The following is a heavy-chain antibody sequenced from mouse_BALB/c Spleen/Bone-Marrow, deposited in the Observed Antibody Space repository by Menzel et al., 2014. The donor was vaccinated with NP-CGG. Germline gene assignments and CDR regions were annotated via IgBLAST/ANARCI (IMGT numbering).Heavy chain of an antibody. J-gene: IGHJ3*01. CDR3: TRSGLRTFAY. D-gene: IGHD2-2*01. V-gene: IGHV1-77*01. Sequence: VKLVESGAELARPGASVKLSCKASGYTFTDYYINWVKQRTGQGLEWIGEIYPGSGNAYYNEKFKGEATLTADKSSSTAYMQLSSLTSEDSVVYFCTRSGLRTFAYWGQGTLVTVST. CDR1: GYTFTDYY. CDR2: IYPGSGNA.